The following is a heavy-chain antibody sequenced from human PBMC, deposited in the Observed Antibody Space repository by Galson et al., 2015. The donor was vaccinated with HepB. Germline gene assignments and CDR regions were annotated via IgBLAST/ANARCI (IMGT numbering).Heavy chain of an antibody. D-gene: IGHD2-2*01. CDR2: IHYSGNT. Sequence: ETLSLTCTVSGGSVSSHYWSWIRQPPGKGLEWIGYIHYSGNTNYNSSLKSRVTISVDTSKNQFSLKVSSVSAADTAVYYCARGNQLLSYFYYYYYMDVWGKGTTVTVSS. V-gene: IGHV4-59*02. CDR1: GGSVSSHY. CDR3: ARGNQLLSYFYYYYYMDV. J-gene: IGHJ6*03.